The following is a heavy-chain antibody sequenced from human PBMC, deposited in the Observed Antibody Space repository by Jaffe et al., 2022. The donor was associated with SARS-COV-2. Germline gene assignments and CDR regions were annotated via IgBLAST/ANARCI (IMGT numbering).Heavy chain of an antibody. D-gene: IGHD3-3*01. CDR3: ARDGLMPVPIFDFDY. J-gene: IGHJ4*02. V-gene: IGHV3-30-3*01. CDR1: GFTFSTYA. Sequence: QVQLVESGGGVVQPGRSLRLSCAASGFTFSTYAIHWVRQAPGKGLEWVAAVSYDGNTKHYADSVKGRFTISRDNSKNTLYLQMNSLRAEDTAMYYCARDGLMPVPIFDFDYWGQGALVTVSS. CDR2: VSYDGNTK.